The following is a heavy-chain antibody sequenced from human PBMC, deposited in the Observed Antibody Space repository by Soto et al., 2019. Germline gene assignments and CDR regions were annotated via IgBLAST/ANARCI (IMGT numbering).Heavy chain of an antibody. CDR2: INHSGST. D-gene: IGHD6-13*01. CDR3: ARCLSSSWYWFDY. Sequence: SETLSRTCAVYGGSFSGYYWSWIRQPPGKGLEWIGEINHSGSTNYNPSLKSRVTVSVDTSKNQFSLKLSSVTAADTAVHYCARCLSSSWYWFDYWGQGTLVTVSS. J-gene: IGHJ4*02. CDR1: GGSFSGYY. V-gene: IGHV4-34*01.